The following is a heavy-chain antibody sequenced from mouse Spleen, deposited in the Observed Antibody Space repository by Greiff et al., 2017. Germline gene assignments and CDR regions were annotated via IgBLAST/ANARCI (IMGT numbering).Heavy chain of an antibody. J-gene: IGHJ3*01. Sequence: VQLQQSGAELVRPGTSVKVSCKASGYAFTNYLIEWVKQRPGQGLEWIGVINPGSGGTNYNEKFKGKATLTADKSSSTAYMQLSSLTSEDSAVYFCARGDGSSYWFAYWGQGTLVTVSA. CDR3: ARGDGSSYWFAY. CDR1: GYAFTNYL. V-gene: IGHV1-54*01. CDR2: INPGSGGT. D-gene: IGHD1-1*01.